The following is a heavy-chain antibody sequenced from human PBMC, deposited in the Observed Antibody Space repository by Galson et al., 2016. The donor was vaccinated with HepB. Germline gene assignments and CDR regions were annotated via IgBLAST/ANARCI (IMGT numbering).Heavy chain of an antibody. J-gene: IGHJ4*02. CDR1: GFTFSTYG. Sequence: SLRLSCAASGFTFSTYGMHWVRQAPGKGLEWVAVIWYDGSNQYYAHSVEGRFTISRDNSKNTVFLQMNSLRAEDTAVYYCARGRGYGDSPAYFDYWGQGTPVTVS. D-gene: IGHD4-17*01. CDR2: IWYDGSNQ. V-gene: IGHV3-33*01. CDR3: ARGRGYGDSPAYFDY.